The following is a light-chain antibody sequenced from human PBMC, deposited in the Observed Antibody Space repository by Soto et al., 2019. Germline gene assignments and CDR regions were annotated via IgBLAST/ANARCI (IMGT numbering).Light chain of an antibody. CDR2: DVT. CDR1: SSDVGGYNS. Sequence: QPVLTQPASVSGSPGQSITISCTGTSSDVGGYNSVSWYQQHPGKAPRLMIFDVTNRPSGVSNRFSGSKSGNTASLTISGLQAEDEADYYCSSYTSSSTLVFGGGTQLTVL. CDR3: SSYTSSSTLV. V-gene: IGLV2-14*01. J-gene: IGLJ2*01.